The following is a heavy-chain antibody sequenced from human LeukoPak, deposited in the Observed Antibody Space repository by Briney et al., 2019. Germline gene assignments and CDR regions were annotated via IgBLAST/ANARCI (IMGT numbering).Heavy chain of an antibody. Sequence: GGSLRLSCAASGLTFHNTWMHWIRQAPGEGLVWISRIINDGITTTYADSVKGRFTISRDNSKNTLYLQMNSLRAEDTALYYCATEFRGREVTTSLDYWGQGTLVTVSS. CDR1: GLTFHNTW. CDR2: IINDGITT. D-gene: IGHD4-11*01. CDR3: ATEFRGREVTTSLDY. V-gene: IGHV3-74*01. J-gene: IGHJ4*02.